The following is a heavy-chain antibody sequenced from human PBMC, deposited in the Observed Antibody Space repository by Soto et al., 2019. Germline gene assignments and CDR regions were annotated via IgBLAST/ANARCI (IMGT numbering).Heavy chain of an antibody. J-gene: IGHJ4*02. D-gene: IGHD3-9*01. CDR3: AKSGGYDTEIPFDY. V-gene: IGHV3-30*18. Sequence: QVPLVESGGGVVQPGRSLRLSCAASGFTFSSYGMHWVRQAPGKGLEWVAVISYDGSNKYYADSVKGRFTISRDNSKNTQYLQMNSLRAEDTAVYYCAKSGGYDTEIPFDYWGQGTLVTVSS. CDR2: ISYDGSNK. CDR1: GFTFSSYG.